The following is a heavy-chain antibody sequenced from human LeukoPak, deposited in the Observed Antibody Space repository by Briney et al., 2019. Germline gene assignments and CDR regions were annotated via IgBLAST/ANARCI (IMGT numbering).Heavy chain of an antibody. CDR1: GFTFSSYS. CDR2: ISSSSSTI. D-gene: IGHD6-13*01. CDR3: AKSFPAAGTFGDY. J-gene: IGHJ4*02. Sequence: GGPLRLSCAASGFTFSSYSMNWVRQAPGKGLEWVSYISSSSSTIYYADSVKGRFTISRDNAKNSLYLQMNSLRAEDTAVYYCAKSFPAAGTFGDYWGQGTLVTVSS. V-gene: IGHV3-48*01.